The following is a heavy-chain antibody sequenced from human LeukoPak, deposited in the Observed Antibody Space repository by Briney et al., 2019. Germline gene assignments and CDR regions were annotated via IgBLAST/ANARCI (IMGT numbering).Heavy chain of an antibody. D-gene: IGHD5-12*01. Sequence: GASVKVSCKASGGTFSSYAISWVRQAPGQGLEWMGGIIPIFGTANYAQKFQGRVTITADKSTSTAYMELSSLRSEDTAVYYRARDGYVDAFDIWGQGTMVTVSS. J-gene: IGHJ3*02. CDR3: ARDGYVDAFDI. CDR1: GGTFSSYA. CDR2: IIPIFGTA. V-gene: IGHV1-69*06.